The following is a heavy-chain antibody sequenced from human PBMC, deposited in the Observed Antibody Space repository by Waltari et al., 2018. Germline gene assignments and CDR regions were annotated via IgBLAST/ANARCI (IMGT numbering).Heavy chain of an antibody. D-gene: IGHD2-2*01. CDR1: GGTFSSYA. J-gene: IGHJ6*02. Sequence: QVQLVQSGAEVKKPGSSVKVSCKASGGTFSSYAISWVRQAPGQGLEWMGGIIPIFGTANYAQKFQGRVTITADESTSTAYMELSSLRSEDTAVYYCARSRDCSSTSCYDPRRYYYGMDVWGQGTTVTVSS. CDR3: ARSRDCSSTSCYDPRRYYYGMDV. CDR2: IIPIFGTA. V-gene: IGHV1-69*01.